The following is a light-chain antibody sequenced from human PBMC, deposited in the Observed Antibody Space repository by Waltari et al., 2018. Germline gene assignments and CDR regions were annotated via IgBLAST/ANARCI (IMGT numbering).Light chain of an antibody. J-gene: IGKJ3*01. CDR1: QSVSTIH. CDR3: QHYGSSLFT. Sequence: IVLTQSPGTLSLSPGERATLSCRASQSVSTIHLTWYQQKPGQAPRLLIYGAYSRAAGIPDRFSGSGYGRDFTLTISRLEPEDFAVYYCQHYGSSLFTFGPGTKVESK. V-gene: IGKV3-20*01. CDR2: GAY.